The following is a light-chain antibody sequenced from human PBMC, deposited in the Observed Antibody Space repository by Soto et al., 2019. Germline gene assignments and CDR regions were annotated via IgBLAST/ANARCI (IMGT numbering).Light chain of an antibody. V-gene: IGKV3-20*01. CDR3: QQYGSTPIT. CDR2: GAS. J-gene: IGKJ5*01. Sequence: ETVWTQTRGTLSLSPGERATLSCRASQSVSSSYLSWYQQKPGQAPRLLIYGASSRATGIPDRFSGSGSGTDITLTISSLEPEDYAVYYCQQYGSTPITFGQGTRLEIK. CDR1: QSVSSSY.